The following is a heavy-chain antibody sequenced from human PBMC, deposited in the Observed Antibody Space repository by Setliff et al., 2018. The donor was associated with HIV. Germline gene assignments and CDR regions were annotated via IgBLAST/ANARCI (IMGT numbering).Heavy chain of an antibody. CDR2: ISAYSGNT. D-gene: IGHD3-16*02. Sequence: ASVKVSCKASGYTFTNYGISWVRQAPGQGLEWMGWISAYSGNTHYAQKYQGRVTMTTGTSTSTAYMELRSLRSHDTAVYYCARAEYYEYVWGSYPDSWSDPWGQGTLVTVSS. J-gene: IGHJ5*02. V-gene: IGHV1-18*01. CDR3: ARAEYYEYVWGSYPDSWSDP. CDR1: GYTFTNYG.